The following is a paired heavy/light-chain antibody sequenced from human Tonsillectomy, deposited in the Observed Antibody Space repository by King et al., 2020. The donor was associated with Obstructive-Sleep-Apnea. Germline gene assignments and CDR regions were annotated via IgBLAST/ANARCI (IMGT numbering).Light chain of an antibody. CDR2: SNN. CDR3: AAWDDSLSGAV. J-gene: IGLJ2*01. CDR1: SSNIGSNY. V-gene: IGLV1-47*02. Sequence: QSVLTQPPSASGTPGQRVTISCSGSSSNIGSNYVYWYQQLPGTAPKLLIYSNNQRPSGVPDRFSGSKSGTSASLAISGLRSEDEADYYCAAWDDSLSGAVFGGGTKLTVL.
Heavy chain of an antibody. CDR2: IYPGDSDT. V-gene: IGHV5-51*01. CDR1: GYSFTTYW. D-gene: IGHD6-19*01. Sequence: EVQLVQSGAEVKKPGESLKISCKGSGYSFTTYWIGWVRQMPGKGLEWMGFIYPGDSDTGYSPSFQGQVTISADKSISTAYLQWSSLKASDTAMYYCASPLGYSSGWGVIGHWGQGTLVTVSS. J-gene: IGHJ1*01. CDR3: ASPLGYSSGWGVIGH.